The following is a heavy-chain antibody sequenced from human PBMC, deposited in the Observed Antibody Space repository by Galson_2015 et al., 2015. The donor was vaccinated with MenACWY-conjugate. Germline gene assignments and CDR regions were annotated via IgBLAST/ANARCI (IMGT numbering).Heavy chain of an antibody. CDR3: ARDNTATVIDYGTDV. CDR2: SGST. D-gene: IGHD3-16*02. V-gene: IGHV4-59*01. J-gene: IGHJ6*02. Sequence: SGSTKYNPSLKSRVTISVDTSRNPFSLRLTSVTAADTALYYCARDNTATVIDYGTDVWGQGTTVTVSS.